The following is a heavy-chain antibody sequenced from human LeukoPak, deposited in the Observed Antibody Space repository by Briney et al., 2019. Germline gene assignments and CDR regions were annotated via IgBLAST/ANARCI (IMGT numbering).Heavy chain of an antibody. CDR1: GISLSNYG. CDR2: ISGSGGST. D-gene: IGHD3-22*01. Sequence: GGSLRLSCAVSGISLSNYGMSWVRQAPGQGLELVAGISGSGGSTDYADSVKGRFTISRDNPKNTLYLQMNSLTVEDTAVYFCAKRGVVIRVILVGFHKEAYYFDSWGQGALVTVSS. CDR3: AKRGVVIRVILVGFHKEAYYFDS. J-gene: IGHJ4*02. V-gene: IGHV3-23*01.